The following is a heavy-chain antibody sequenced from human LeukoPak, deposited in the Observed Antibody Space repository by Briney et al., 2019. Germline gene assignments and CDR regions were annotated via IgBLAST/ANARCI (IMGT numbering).Heavy chain of an antibody. V-gene: IGHV4-38-2*02. CDR3: ARENWVFDY. J-gene: IGHJ4*02. Sequence: SETLSPTCVVSGYSISSGYHWGWIRQPPGKGLEWIGGVYRSGSIYYNPSLKSRVTISVDTSKNQISLKVRSVTAADTAMYYCARENWVFDYWGQGILVTVSS. D-gene: IGHD7-27*01. CDR1: GYSISSGYH. CDR2: VYRSGSI.